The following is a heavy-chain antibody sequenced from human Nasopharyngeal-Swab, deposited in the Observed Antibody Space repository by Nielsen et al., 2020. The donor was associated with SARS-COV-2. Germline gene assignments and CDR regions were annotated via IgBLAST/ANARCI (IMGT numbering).Heavy chain of an antibody. V-gene: IGHV4-34*01. CDR1: GGSFSGSY. CDR2: INHSGST. J-gene: IGHJ6*03. D-gene: IGHD2-2*01. CDR3: ARGLSGIVPAPILGLGPYYYYYYMDV. Sequence: ESLKISCTVSGGSFSGSYWGWIRQPPGKGPEWIAEINHSGSTNYNPSLKSRVTLSVDTSMNQVSLEVSSVTAADTAVYYCARGLSGIVPAPILGLGPYYYYYYMDVWGKGTTVTVSS.